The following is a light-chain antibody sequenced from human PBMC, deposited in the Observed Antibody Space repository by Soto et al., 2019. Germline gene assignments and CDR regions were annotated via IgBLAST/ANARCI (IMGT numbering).Light chain of an antibody. J-gene: IGKJ1*01. V-gene: IGKV1-39*01. CDR2: AAS. Sequence: IQLTQSTSSLCASVGDRFTITCLSSQGIRNDLAWYQQKPGKAPKRLIYAASSLPSGVPSRFSGSGSGTDFTLTISSLQPEDFATYYCQQSYSTPRTFGQGTKVDIK. CDR1: QGIRND. CDR3: QQSYSTPRT.